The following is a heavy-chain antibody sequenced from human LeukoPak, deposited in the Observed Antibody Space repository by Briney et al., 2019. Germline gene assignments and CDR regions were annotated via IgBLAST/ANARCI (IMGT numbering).Heavy chain of an antibody. V-gene: IGHV3-49*04. CDR1: GFTFGDYA. Sequence: PGGSLRLSCTASGFTFGDYAMSWVRQAPGKGLEWVGFIRSKAYGGTTEYAASVKGGFTISRDDSKSIAYLQMNSLKTEDTAVYYCTRYYYDSSGPPLDYWGQGTLVTVSS. D-gene: IGHD3-22*01. CDR2: IRSKAYGGTT. CDR3: TRYYYDSSGPPLDY. J-gene: IGHJ4*02.